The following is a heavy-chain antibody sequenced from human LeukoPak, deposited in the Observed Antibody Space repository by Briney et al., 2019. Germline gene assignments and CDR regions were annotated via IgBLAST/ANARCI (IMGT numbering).Heavy chain of an antibody. CDR3: ARCGATVTMFFDY. J-gene: IGHJ4*02. CDR1: GYTFSIYG. D-gene: IGHD4-17*01. CDR2: ISADNGNT. V-gene: IGHV1-18*01. Sequence: ASVKVSCKASGYTFSIYGITWVRQAPGQELEWMGFISADNGNTNYAQKFQGRVTMTTDTSTSTAYMELRSLRADDTAVYYCARCGATVTMFFDYWGQGTLVTVSS.